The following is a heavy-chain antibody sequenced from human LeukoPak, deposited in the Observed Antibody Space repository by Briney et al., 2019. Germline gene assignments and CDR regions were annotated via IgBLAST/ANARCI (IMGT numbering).Heavy chain of an antibody. V-gene: IGHV1-2*02. CDR3: ARRLGLLWFGEGLFYY. Sequence: ASVKVSCKASGYTFTGYYMHWVRQAPGQGLEWMGWINPNSGGTNYAQKFQGRVTMTRGTSISTAYMELSRLRSDDTAVYYCARRLGLLWFGEGLFYYWGQGTLVTVSS. J-gene: IGHJ4*02. CDR2: INPNSGGT. D-gene: IGHD3-10*01. CDR1: GYTFTGYY.